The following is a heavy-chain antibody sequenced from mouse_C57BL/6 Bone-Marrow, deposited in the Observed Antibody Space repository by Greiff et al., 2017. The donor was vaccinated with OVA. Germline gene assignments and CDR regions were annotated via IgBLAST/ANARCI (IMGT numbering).Heavy chain of an antibody. V-gene: IGHV5-6*02. CDR1: GFTFSSYG. CDR2: ISSGGSYT. J-gene: IGHJ2*01. Sequence: EVKLVASGGDLVKPGGSLKLSCAASGFTFSSYGMSWVRQTPDKRLEWVATISSGGSYTYYQDSVKGRFTISRDHAKNTVYLQMSSLKSEDTAMYYCARQMFYYGYYRPFDYWGQGTTRTVSS. D-gene: IGHD2-3*01. CDR3: ARQMFYYGYYRPFDY.